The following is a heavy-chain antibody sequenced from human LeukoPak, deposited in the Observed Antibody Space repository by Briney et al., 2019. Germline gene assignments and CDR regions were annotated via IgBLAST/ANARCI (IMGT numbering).Heavy chain of an antibody. CDR2: IVGGGTT. Sequence: GGSLRLSCTASGFTFTNYAMTWIRQAPGKGLGWVSTIVGGGTTYYADSVKGRFTISRDNSKNTLFLHMNSPRAEDTALYHCARAGYDSIRAYFDYWGQGTLVTVSS. CDR3: ARAGYDSIRAYFDY. CDR1: GFTFTNYA. D-gene: IGHD3-22*01. J-gene: IGHJ4*02. V-gene: IGHV3-23*01.